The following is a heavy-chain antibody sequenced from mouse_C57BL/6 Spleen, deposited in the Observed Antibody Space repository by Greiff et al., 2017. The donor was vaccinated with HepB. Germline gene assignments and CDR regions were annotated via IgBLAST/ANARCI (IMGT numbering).Heavy chain of an antibody. J-gene: IGHJ3*01. CDR2: ILPGSGST. D-gene: IGHD1-1*01. V-gene: IGHV1-9*01. CDR1: GYTFTGYW. Sequence: QVQLKQSGAELMKPGASVKLSCKATGYTFTGYWIEWVKQRPGHGLEWIGEILPGSGSTNYNEKFKGKATFTADTSSNTAYMQLSSLTTEDSAIYYCARSGGHYYGSSSWFAYWGQGTLVTVSA. CDR3: ARSGGHYYGSSSWFAY.